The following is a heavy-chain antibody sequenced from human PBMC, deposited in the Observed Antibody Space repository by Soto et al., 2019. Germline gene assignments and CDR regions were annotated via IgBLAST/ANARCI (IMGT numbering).Heavy chain of an antibody. V-gene: IGHV1-3*01. D-gene: IGHD3-22*01. CDR2: ITAGKGDT. J-gene: IGHJ4*02. Sequence: ASVKVSCKASGYTFASYSLQWMRQAPGQGLEWMGWITAGKGDTEYSQKFQGRVAITRDTSANMAYMELSSLRSEDTAVYYCAKGVRNDGSAYSPFDYWGQGTLVTVSS. CDR1: GYTFASYS. CDR3: AKGVRNDGSAYSPFDY.